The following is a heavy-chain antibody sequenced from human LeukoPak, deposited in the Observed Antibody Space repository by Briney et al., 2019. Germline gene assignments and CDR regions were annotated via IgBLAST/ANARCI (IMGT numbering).Heavy chain of an antibody. D-gene: IGHD1-14*01. CDR2: ISAYNGNT. CDR1: GYTFTSYG. Sequence: GASVKVSCKASGYTFTSYGISWVRQAPGQGLEWMGWISAYNGNTNYAAKLQGRVTMTTDTSTSTVYMELGSLTFDDTAVYFCARDPYHRLGPPLDLWGQGTLVTVSS. J-gene: IGHJ5*02. V-gene: IGHV1-18*01. CDR3: ARDPYHRLGPPLDL.